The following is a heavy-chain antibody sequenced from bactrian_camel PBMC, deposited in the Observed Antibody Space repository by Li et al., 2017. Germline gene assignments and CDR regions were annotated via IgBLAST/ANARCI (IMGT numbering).Heavy chain of an antibody. J-gene: IGHJ4*01. CDR3: AADEAGAYGGSCRPDYEYNY. D-gene: IGHD6*01. V-gene: IGHV3S1*01. CDR1: GYITSRYC. Sequence: HVQLVESGGGSVQAGGSLILSCAASGYITSRYCIGWFRQAPGKEREGVAAIYTASGSTWYADSVKGRFTISQDKAKNTQYLQMDSLKPEDTATYYCAADEAGAYGGSCRPDYEYNYWGQGTQVTVS. CDR2: IYTASGST.